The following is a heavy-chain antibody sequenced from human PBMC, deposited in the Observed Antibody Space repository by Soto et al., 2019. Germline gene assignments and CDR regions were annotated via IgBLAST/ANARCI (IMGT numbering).Heavy chain of an antibody. Sequence: QVQLQESGPGLVKPSETLSLTCTVSGGSLNNSYWAWLRQTPGKGLEWIAYTYYTGTTNYNPSLESRVSISLDTAKNQFALDLSSVTAEHTAMYYCAIRRPMAGLFDNWGQGTLVAVS. J-gene: IGHJ4*02. D-gene: IGHD6-19*01. V-gene: IGHV4-59*01. CDR2: TYYTGTT. CDR3: AIRRPMAGLFDN. CDR1: GGSLNNSY.